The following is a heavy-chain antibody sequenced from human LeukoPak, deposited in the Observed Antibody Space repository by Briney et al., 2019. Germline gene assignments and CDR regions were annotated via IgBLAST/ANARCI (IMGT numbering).Heavy chain of an antibody. D-gene: IGHD4-17*01. V-gene: IGHV3-30*04. CDR2: ISYDGSNK. CDR1: GFTFSSYA. CDR3: AKSGGVTTTLGY. J-gene: IGHJ4*02. Sequence: GGSLRLSCAASGFTFSSYAMHWVRQAPGKGLEWVAVISYDGSNKYYADSVKGRFTISRDNSKNTLYLQMNSLRAEDTAVYYCAKSGGVTTTLGYWGQGTLVTVSS.